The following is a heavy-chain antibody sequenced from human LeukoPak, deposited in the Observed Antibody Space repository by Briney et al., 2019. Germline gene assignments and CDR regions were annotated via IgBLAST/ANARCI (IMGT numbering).Heavy chain of an antibody. Sequence: SETLSLTCTVSGGYISSYYWSWIRQPPGEGLEWIGYVYYTGSTNYNPSLKSRVTISVDTSKNQFSLKLTSVTAADAAMYYCARVVGRRYFDYWGLGTLVTVSS. D-gene: IGHD2-15*01. CDR1: GGYISSYY. J-gene: IGHJ4*02. CDR2: VYYTGST. CDR3: ARVVGRRYFDY. V-gene: IGHV4-59*01.